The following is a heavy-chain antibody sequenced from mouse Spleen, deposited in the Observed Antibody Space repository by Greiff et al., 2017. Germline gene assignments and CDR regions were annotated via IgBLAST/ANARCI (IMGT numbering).Heavy chain of an antibody. CDR1: GYTFTSYW. CDR2: IHPNSGST. D-gene: IGHD1-1*01. CDR3: ARGDYYYGSILDY. J-gene: IGHJ2*01. Sequence: VQLQQSGAELVKPGASVKLSCKASGYTFTSYWMHWVKQRPGQGLEWIGMIHPNSGSTNYNEKFKSKATLTVDKSSSTAYMQLSSLTSEDSAVYYCARGDYYYGSILDYWGQGTTLTVSS. V-gene: IGHV1-64*01.